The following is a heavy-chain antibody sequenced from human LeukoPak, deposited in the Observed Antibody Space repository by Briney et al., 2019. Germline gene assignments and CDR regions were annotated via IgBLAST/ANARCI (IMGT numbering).Heavy chain of an antibody. V-gene: IGHV4-59*12. J-gene: IGHJ3*02. CDR1: GDSFSYFY. CDR3: ARAAAGTILRFGAFHI. D-gene: IGHD6-13*01. Sequence: SETLSLTCTVSGDSFSYFYWSWIRQPPGKGLEWLGYIYNSGSTNYNPSRKSRVPISVDTSKNQFSLKLSSVTAADTAVYYCARAAAGTILRFGAFHIWGQGTMVTVSS. CDR2: IYNSGST.